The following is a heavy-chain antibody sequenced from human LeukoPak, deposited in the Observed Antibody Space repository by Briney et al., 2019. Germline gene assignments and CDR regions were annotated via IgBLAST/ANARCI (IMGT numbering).Heavy chain of an antibody. CDR3: ASPGYCSGGSCYRGGFDY. J-gene: IGHJ4*02. D-gene: IGHD2-15*01. CDR2: IITIFGTA. CDR1: GGTFSSYA. V-gene: IGHV1-69*05. Sequence: ASVKVSCKASGGTFSSYAISWVRQAPGQGLEWMGGIITIFGTANYAQKFQGRVTITTDESTSTAYMELSSLRSEDTAVYYGASPGYCSGGSCYRGGFDYWGQGTLVTDSS.